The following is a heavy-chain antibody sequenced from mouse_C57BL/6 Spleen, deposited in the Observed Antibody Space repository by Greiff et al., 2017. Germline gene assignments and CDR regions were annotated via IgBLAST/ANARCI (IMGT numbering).Heavy chain of an antibody. Sequence: SGPELVKPGASVKISCKASGYAFSSSWMNWVKQRPGKGLEWIGRIYPGDGDTNYNGKFKGKATLTADKSSSTAYMQLSSLTSEESAVYFCARERGITTVVAEYFDVWGTGTTVTVSS. V-gene: IGHV1-82*01. J-gene: IGHJ1*03. CDR2: IYPGDGDT. CDR3: ARERGITTVVAEYFDV. CDR1: GYAFSSSW. D-gene: IGHD1-1*01.